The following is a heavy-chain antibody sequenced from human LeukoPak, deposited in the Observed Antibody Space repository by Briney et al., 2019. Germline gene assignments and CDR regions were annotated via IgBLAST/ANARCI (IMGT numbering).Heavy chain of an antibody. Sequence: GGSLRLSCAASGFTFSSYAMSWVRQAPGKGPEWVSAISGSGGSTYYADSVKGRFTISRDNSKNTLYLQMNSLRAEDTAVYYCAINRLYYYDSSGSAYYFDYWGQGTLVTVSS. D-gene: IGHD3-22*01. CDR3: AINRLYYYDSSGSAYYFDY. CDR1: GFTFSSYA. CDR2: ISGSGGST. J-gene: IGHJ4*02. V-gene: IGHV3-23*01.